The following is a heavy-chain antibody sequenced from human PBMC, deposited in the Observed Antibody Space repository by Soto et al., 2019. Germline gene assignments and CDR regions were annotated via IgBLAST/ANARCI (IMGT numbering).Heavy chain of an antibody. J-gene: IGHJ4*02. CDR3: ARTLLVVTPFDY. D-gene: IGHD2-15*01. CDR1: GYTFTSYA. V-gene: IGHV1-3*01. CDR2: INAGNGNT. Sequence: ASVKVSCKASGYTFTSYAMHWVRQAPGQRLEWMGWINAGNGNTKYSQEFQGRVTITRDTSASTAYMELSSLRSEDTAVYYCARTLLVVTPFDYWGQGTLVTVSS.